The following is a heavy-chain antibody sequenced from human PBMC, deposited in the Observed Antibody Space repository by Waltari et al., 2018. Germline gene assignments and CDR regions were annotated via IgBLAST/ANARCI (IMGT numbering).Heavy chain of an antibody. J-gene: IGHJ4*02. D-gene: IGHD3-22*01. CDR2: MNPNSGNT. V-gene: IGHV1-8*01. Sequence: QVQLVQSGAEVKKPGASVKVSCKASGYTFTSYDINWVRQATGPGLEWMGWMNPNSGNTGYAQKFQGRVTMTRNTSISTAYMELSSLRSEDTAVYYCARGRSLYYYDSSGYYLPFRWGQGTLVTVSS. CDR1: GYTFTSYD. CDR3: ARGRSLYYYDSSGYYLPFR.